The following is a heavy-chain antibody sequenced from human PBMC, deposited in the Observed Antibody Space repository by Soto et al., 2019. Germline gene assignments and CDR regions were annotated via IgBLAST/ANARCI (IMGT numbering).Heavy chain of an antibody. D-gene: IGHD4-4*01. CDR1: GFTFSNFA. V-gene: IGHV3-23*01. J-gene: IGHJ5*02. CDR3: ASGMTRVTPEWFDT. Sequence: PGGSLRLSCAASGFTFSNFAMSWVRQAPGGGLQWVSSISGSGATTYYGNPVKGRFTVSRDNSKNTVSLQMNSLRAEDSALYYGASGMTRVTPEWFDTWGKGTLVTVSS. CDR2: ISGSGATT.